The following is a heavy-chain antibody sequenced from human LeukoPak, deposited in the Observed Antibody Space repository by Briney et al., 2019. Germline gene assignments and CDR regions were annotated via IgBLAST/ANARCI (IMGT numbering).Heavy chain of an antibody. Sequence: QPGGSLRLSCATSGFTLSSYWMHWVRQVPGEGLEWLSRINNDGVSTSYADSVKGRFTISRDNAKNTLYLRMNSLRAEDTAIYYCARKPLSGGYGGTIDYWGQGTLVTVSS. CDR1: GFTLSSYW. CDR2: INNDGVST. J-gene: IGHJ4*02. CDR3: ARKPLSGGYGGTIDY. V-gene: IGHV3-74*01. D-gene: IGHD5-12*01.